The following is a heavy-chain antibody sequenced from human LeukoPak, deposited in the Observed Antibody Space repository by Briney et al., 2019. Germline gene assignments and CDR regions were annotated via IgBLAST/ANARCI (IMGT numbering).Heavy chain of an antibody. D-gene: IGHD2-21*02. CDR2: LDPEDGET. CDR3: TGGGDRQGRDYYYYGMDV. V-gene: IGHV1-24*01. CDR1: GYTLTELS. Sequence: ASVKVSCKVSGYTLTELSIHWVRQAPGKGLEWMGSLDPEDGETIYAQKFQGRVTMTADKSSDTAYMKLTSLRPEDTAVYYCTGGGDRQGRDYYYYGMDVWGQGTTVTVFS. J-gene: IGHJ6*02.